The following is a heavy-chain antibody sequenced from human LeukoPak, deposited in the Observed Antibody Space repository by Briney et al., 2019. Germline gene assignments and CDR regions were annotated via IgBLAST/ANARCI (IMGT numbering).Heavy chain of an antibody. CDR3: ARVGRTGTMIVVVNYYFDY. CDR2: INHSGST. D-gene: IGHD3-22*01. CDR1: GGSFSGYY. V-gene: IGHV4-34*01. Sequence: SETLSLTCAVYGGSFSGYYWSWIRQPPGKGLEWFGEINHSGSTNYNPSLKSRVTISVDTSKNQFSLKLSSVTAADTAVYYCARVGRTGTMIVVVNYYFDYWGQGTLVTVSS. J-gene: IGHJ4*02.